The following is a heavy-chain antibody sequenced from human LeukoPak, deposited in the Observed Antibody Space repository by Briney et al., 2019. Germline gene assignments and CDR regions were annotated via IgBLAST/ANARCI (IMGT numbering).Heavy chain of an antibody. Sequence: PGGSLRLSCAASGFTFSSYSMNWVRQAPGKGLEWVSSISSSSSYIYYADSVKGRFTISRDNAKNSLYLQMNSLRAEDTAVYYCARHSYYYGSGSYYPIDAFDIWGQGTMVTVSS. CDR2: ISSSSSYI. D-gene: IGHD3-10*01. J-gene: IGHJ3*02. V-gene: IGHV3-21*01. CDR3: ARHSYYYGSGSYYPIDAFDI. CDR1: GFTFSSYS.